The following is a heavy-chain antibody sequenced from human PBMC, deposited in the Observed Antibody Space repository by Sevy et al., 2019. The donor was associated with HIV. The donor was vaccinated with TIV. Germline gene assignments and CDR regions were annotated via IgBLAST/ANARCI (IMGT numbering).Heavy chain of an antibody. V-gene: IGHV3-7*03. CDR3: ATEEKWFRESLDY. CDR1: GIIFSTYW. CDR2: IKHDGSEK. Sequence: GGSLRLSCTASGIIFSTYWMNWVRQAPGKGPEWVANIKHDGSEKYYVDSVKGRFTISRDNAKNSLYLQMNSLRVEDTAVYYCATEEKWFRESLDYWGQGILVTVSS. J-gene: IGHJ4*02. D-gene: IGHD3-10*01.